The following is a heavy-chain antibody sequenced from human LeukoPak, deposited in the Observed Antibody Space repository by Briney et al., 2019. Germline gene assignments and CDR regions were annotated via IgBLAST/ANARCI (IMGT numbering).Heavy chain of an antibody. Sequence: SETLSLTCTVSGVSISSSNSYWGWIRQPPGKGLEWIGSIYYSGNTYYNASLKSQVSISIDTSKNQFSLRLTSMTAADTAVYYCARDFRGGYDFWSGYYTPYYFDYWGQGTLVTVSP. V-gene: IGHV4-39*07. CDR1: GVSISSSNSY. CDR2: IYYSGNT. J-gene: IGHJ4*02. D-gene: IGHD3-3*01. CDR3: ARDFRGGYDFWSGYYTPYYFDY.